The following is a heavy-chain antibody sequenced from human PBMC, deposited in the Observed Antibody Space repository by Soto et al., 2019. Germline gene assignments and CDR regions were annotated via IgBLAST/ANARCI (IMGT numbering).Heavy chain of an antibody. CDR3: ARQRPTDGRWEFANYYGMDV. Sequence: SSETLSLTCAVYGGSFSAYYWSWVRQPPGKGLEWIGEIIHSESTKYNPSLKSRVTISVDTSKNQFSLKLSSVTAADTAVYYCARQRPTDGRWEFANYYGMDVWGQGTTVTAP. J-gene: IGHJ6*02. D-gene: IGHD1-26*01. CDR1: GGSFSAYY. V-gene: IGHV4-34*12. CDR2: IIHSEST.